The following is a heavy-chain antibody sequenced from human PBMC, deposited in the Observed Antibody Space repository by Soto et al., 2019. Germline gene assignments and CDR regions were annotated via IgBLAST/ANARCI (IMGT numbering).Heavy chain of an antibody. CDR3: ARHARQWLVMGDGMDV. CDR1: GGSISSSSYY. CDR2: IYYSGST. J-gene: IGHJ6*02. Sequence: SETLSLTCTVSGGSISSSSYYWGWIRQPPGKGLEWIGSIYYSGSTYYNPSLKSRVTISVDTSKNQFSLKLSSVTAADTAVYYCARHARQWLVMGDGMDVWGQGTTVTVS. D-gene: IGHD6-19*01. V-gene: IGHV4-39*01.